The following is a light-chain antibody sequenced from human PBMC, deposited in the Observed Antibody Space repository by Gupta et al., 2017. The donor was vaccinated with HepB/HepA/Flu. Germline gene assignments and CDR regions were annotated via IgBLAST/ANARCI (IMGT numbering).Light chain of an antibody. V-gene: IGKV3-15*01. Sequence: VMPSSPATLSVSPGERATLSCRASQTVSSSLAWYQRKPGQATRLLIYGASTRATGIPARLSGSGSGTDFTLTISSLQSEDFAVYNCQQCNNRPPMCSFGQGTKLEI. J-gene: IGKJ2*04. CDR1: QTVSSS. CDR3: QQCNNRPPMCS. CDR2: GAS.